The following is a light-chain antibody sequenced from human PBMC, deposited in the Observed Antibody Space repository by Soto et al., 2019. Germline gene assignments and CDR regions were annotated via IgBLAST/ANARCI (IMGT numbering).Light chain of an antibody. J-gene: IGKJ1*01. Sequence: DIVMTQSVDSLAVSLGERATINCKSSQSVLHSSNNKNYLTWYQQKQGQPPKLLIYWASTRESGVPDRFSGSGSGTDFTLTISSLQAEDVAVYYCQQYYSIPPTFGQGTKVEIK. CDR1: QSVLHSSNNKNY. CDR3: QQYYSIPPT. V-gene: IGKV4-1*01. CDR2: WAS.